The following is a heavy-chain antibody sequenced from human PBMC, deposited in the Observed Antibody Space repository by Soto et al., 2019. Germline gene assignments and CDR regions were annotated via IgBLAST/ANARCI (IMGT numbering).Heavy chain of an antibody. CDR2: ISYDGSNK. D-gene: IGHD3-16*01. Sequence: GSLRLSCAASGFSFRNYGIHWVRQAPGKGLEWVAVISYDGSNKYYADSVKGRFAISRDNSKNTLYLQMNSLRAEDTAVYYCVSAGLHWGRGYYYYGMDVWGQGTTVTVSS. J-gene: IGHJ6*02. CDR3: VSAGLHWGRGYYYYGMDV. V-gene: IGHV3-30*03. CDR1: GFSFRNYG.